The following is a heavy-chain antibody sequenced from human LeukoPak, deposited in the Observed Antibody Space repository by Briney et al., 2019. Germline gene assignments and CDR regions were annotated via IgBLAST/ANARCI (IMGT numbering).Heavy chain of an antibody. CDR2: ISGSGGST. V-gene: IGHV3-23*01. CDR3: AKKKDPVIQYYFDY. Sequence: GGSLRLSCAASGFTFSSYAMSWVRQAPGKGLEWVSGISGSGGSTDYADSAKGRFTISRDNSKNTLYLQMNSLRAEDTAVYYCAKKKDPVIQYYFDYWGQGTLVTVSS. J-gene: IGHJ4*02. D-gene: IGHD3-16*02. CDR1: GFTFSSYA.